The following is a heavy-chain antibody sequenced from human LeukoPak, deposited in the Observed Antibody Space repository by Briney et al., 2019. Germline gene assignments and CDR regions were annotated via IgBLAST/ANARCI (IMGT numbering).Heavy chain of an antibody. Sequence: PGGSLRLSCAASGFTFSSYAMTWVRQATGKGLEWVASIKPDGSQGYYVDSVKGRFTISRDNAKNSLHLQMNSLRAEDTAVYYCARDDIAATGPSFDCWGQGTLVTVSS. CDR3: ARDDIAATGPSFDC. J-gene: IGHJ4*02. D-gene: IGHD6-13*01. V-gene: IGHV3-7*01. CDR1: GFTFSSYA. CDR2: IKPDGSQG.